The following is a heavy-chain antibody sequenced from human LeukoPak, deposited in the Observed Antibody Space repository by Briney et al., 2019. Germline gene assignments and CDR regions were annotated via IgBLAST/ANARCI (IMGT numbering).Heavy chain of an antibody. Sequence: GRSLRLSCAASGFTFSSYSMNWVRQAPGKGLEWVSSISSSSSYIYYADSVKGRFTISRDNAKNSLYLQMNSLRAEDTAVYYCARDRSIAAAGSLDYWGQGTLVTVSS. CDR2: ISSSSSYI. CDR1: GFTFSSYS. V-gene: IGHV3-21*01. J-gene: IGHJ4*02. CDR3: ARDRSIAAAGSLDY. D-gene: IGHD6-13*01.